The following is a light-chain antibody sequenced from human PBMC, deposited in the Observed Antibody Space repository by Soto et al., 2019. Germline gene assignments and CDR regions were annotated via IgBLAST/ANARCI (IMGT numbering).Light chain of an antibody. J-gene: IGKJ4*01. CDR1: QTVRNNY. CDR3: QQFSSYPLT. V-gene: IGKV3-20*01. CDR2: DAS. Sequence: EFVLTQCPGTLSXSXXXXXTXSXSASQTVRNNYLAWYQQKPGQAPRLLIYDASSRATGIPDRFSGGGSGTDFTLTISRLEPEDFAVYYCQQFSSYPLTFGGGTKVDIK.